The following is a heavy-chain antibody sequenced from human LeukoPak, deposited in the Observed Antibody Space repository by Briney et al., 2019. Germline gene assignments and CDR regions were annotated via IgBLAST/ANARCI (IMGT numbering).Heavy chain of an antibody. Sequence: PGGSLRLSCAASGFTVSSNYMSWVRQAPGKGLEWVSVIYSGGSTYYADSVKGRFTISRDNAKNSLYLQMNSLRAEDTAVYYCAAHTATPSFDYWGQGTLVTVSS. J-gene: IGHJ4*02. V-gene: IGHV3-66*01. D-gene: IGHD5-18*01. CDR3: AAHTATPSFDY. CDR1: GFTVSSNY. CDR2: IYSGGST.